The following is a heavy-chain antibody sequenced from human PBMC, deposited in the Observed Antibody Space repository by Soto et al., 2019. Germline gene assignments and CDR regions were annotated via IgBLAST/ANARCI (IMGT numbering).Heavy chain of an antibody. D-gene: IGHD4-17*01. V-gene: IGHV3-23*01. Sequence: SGFTFSSYAMSWVRQAPGKGLEWVSAISGSGGSTYYADSVKGRFTISRDNSKNTLYLQMNSLRAEDTAVYYCAKANYGTIDAFDIWGQGTMVTVSS. J-gene: IGHJ3*02. CDR3: AKANYGTIDAFDI. CDR2: ISGSGGST. CDR1: GFTFSSYA.